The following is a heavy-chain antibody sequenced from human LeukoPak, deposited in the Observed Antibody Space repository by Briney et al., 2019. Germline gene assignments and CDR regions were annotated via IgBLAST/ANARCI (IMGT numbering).Heavy chain of an antibody. CDR1: GFTVSNNY. CDR3: ARDRPRLDY. Sequence: GGSQRLSCAASGFTVSNNYMSWVRQAPGKGLEWVSYISSSGSTIYYADSVKGRFTISRDNAKNSLYLQMNSLRAEDTAVYYCARDRPRLDYWGQGTLVTVSS. CDR2: ISSSGSTI. D-gene: IGHD6-6*01. V-gene: IGHV3-11*01. J-gene: IGHJ4*02.